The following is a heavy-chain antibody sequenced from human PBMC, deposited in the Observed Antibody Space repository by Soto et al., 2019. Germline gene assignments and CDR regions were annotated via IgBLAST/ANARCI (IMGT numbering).Heavy chain of an antibody. V-gene: IGHV3-48*02. Sequence: EVQLVESGGGLVQPGESLRLSCAASGFTFSSYSLNWVRQAPGKGLEWASYISTSSSNIYYADSVKGRFTISRDNANNSLYLQMNSLRDGDTAVYYCARDWYSNALAPDAFDIWGQGTMVIVSS. CDR2: ISTSSSNI. CDR1: GFTFSSYS. D-gene: IGHD5-18*01. CDR3: ARDWYSNALAPDAFDI. J-gene: IGHJ3*02.